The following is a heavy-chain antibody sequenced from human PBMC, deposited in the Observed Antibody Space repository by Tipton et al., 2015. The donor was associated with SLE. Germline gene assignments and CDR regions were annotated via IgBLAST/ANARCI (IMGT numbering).Heavy chain of an antibody. Sequence: GLVKPSQTLSLTCTVSGGSITSHYWSWVRQPPGKGLEWIGYIHHSGSANQNPSLKSRVTISVDASKNQFSLRLTSLTAADTAVYYCARVVYSFSDAFDIWGQGTLVTVSS. CDR3: ARVVYSFSDAFDI. V-gene: IGHV4-59*11. J-gene: IGHJ3*02. CDR1: GGSITSHY. D-gene: IGHD6-13*01. CDR2: IHHSGSA.